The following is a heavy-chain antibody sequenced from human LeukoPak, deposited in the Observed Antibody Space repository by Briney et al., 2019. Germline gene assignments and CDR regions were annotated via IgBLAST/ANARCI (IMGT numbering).Heavy chain of an antibody. Sequence: GGSLRLSCAASGFTFDDYGMSWVRQAPGKGLEWVTGINWNGVSTSYVDSVKGRFTISRDNAKNSLYLQMNSLRAEDTALYYCARALSNYVDYHYYYYMDVWGKGTTVTVSS. J-gene: IGHJ6*03. CDR2: INWNGVST. V-gene: IGHV3-20*04. D-gene: IGHD4-11*01. CDR1: GFTFDDYG. CDR3: ARALSNYVDYHYYYYMDV.